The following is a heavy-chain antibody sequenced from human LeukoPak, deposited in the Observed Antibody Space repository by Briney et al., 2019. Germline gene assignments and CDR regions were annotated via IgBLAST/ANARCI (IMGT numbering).Heavy chain of an antibody. CDR2: IYYSGST. V-gene: IGHV4-61*01. Sequence: SETLSLTCTVSGGPVSSGSYYWSWIRQPPGKELEWIGYIYYSGSTNYNPSLKSRVTISADTSKSQFSLKLRSVTTADTALYYCTRSTNLEALDIWGQGTMVTVSS. CDR1: GGPVSSGSYY. CDR3: TRSTNLEALDI. J-gene: IGHJ3*02. D-gene: IGHD2-8*01.